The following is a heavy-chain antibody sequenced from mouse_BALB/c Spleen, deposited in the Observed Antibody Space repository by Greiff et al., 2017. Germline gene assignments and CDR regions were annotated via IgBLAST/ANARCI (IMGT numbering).Heavy chain of an antibody. CDR1: GYTFTSYW. J-gene: IGHJ2*01. V-gene: IGHV1-69*02. Sequence: QVQLQQPGAELVKPGASVKLSCKASGYTFTSYWMHWVKQRPGQGLEWIGEIDPSDSYTNYNQKFKGKATLTVDKSSSTAYMQLSSLTSEDSAVYYCARSRDGNSLFDYWGQGTTLTVSS. D-gene: IGHD2-1*01. CDR2: IDPSDSYT. CDR3: ARSRDGNSLFDY.